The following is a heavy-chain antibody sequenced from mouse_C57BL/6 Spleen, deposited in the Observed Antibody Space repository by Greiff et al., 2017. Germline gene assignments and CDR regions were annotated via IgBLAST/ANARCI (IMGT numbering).Heavy chain of an antibody. V-gene: IGHV14-1*01. CDR2: IDPEDGDT. CDR3: TRGGNPLAMDY. D-gene: IGHD1-1*02. CDR1: GFNIKDYY. Sequence: EVQLQQSGAELVRPGASVKLSCTASGFNIKDYYMHWVKQRPEQGLEWIGRIDPEDGDTEYAPKFQGKATMTADTSSNTAYLQLSSLTSEDTAVYYCTRGGNPLAMDYWGQGTSVTVSS. J-gene: IGHJ4*01.